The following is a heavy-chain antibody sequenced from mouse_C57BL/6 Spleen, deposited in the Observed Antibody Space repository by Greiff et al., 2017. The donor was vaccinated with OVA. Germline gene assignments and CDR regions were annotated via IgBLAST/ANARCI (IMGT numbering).Heavy chain of an antibody. J-gene: IGHJ2*01. CDR2: INPYNGGT. CDR3: ARDTTVVAGFDY. D-gene: IGHD1-1*01. V-gene: IGHV1-19*01. Sequence: EVQLQQSGPVLVKPGASVKMSCKASGYTFTDYYMNWVKQSHGKSLEWIGVINPYNGGTSYNQKFKGKATLTVDKSSSTAYMELNSLTSEDSAVYYCARDTTVVAGFDYWGQGTTLTVSS. CDR1: GYTFTDYY.